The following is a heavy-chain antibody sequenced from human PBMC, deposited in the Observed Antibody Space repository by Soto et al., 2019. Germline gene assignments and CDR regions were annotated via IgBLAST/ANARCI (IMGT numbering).Heavy chain of an antibody. V-gene: IGHV1-69*06. CDR2: IIPIFGTA. D-gene: IGHD2-2*01. J-gene: IGHJ3*02. CDR3: ARAAYCSSTSCYLEVGAFDI. Sequence: SVKVSCKASGGTFSSYAISWVRQAPGQGLEWMGGIIPIFGTANYAQKFQGRVTITADKSTSTAHMELSSLRSEDTAVYYCARAAYCSSTSCYLEVGAFDIWGQGTMVTVSS. CDR1: GGTFSSYA.